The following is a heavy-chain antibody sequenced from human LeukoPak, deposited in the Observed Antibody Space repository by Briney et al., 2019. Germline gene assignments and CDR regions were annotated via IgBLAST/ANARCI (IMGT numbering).Heavy chain of an antibody. CDR1: GFTFSSYW. CDR2: IRQDGSDK. V-gene: IGHV3-7*01. CDR3: ARDKLVGPTQPDY. J-gene: IGHJ4*02. D-gene: IGHD2-2*01. Sequence: GGSLRLSCAASGFTFSSYWMSWVRQTPGKGLEWVANIRQDGSDKNYVDSVKGRFTISRDNGKNSLYLQMNSLRAEDTAVYYCARDKLVGPTQPDYWGQGTLVTVSS.